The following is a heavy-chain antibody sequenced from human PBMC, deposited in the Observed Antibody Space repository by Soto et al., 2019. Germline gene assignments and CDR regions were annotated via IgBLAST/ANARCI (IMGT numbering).Heavy chain of an antibody. CDR1: GFTFSSHA. J-gene: IGHJ4*02. CDR2: SSYSGSNT. D-gene: IGHD3-3*01. Sequence: EVQLLESGGGLVQPEGSLRLSCAASGFTFSSHAMSCVRQAPGKGLEWVSASSYSGSNTYYTDSVKGRFTISRDNSKNTLYLQMNSLRVEDTAIYYCAKRFTLFGEVKLSPDFDYWGQGTLVTVSS. CDR3: AKRFTLFGEVKLSPDFDY. V-gene: IGHV3-23*01.